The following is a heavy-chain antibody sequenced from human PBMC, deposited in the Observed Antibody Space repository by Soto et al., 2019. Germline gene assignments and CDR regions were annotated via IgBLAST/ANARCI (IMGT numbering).Heavy chain of an antibody. CDR2: INHSGST. V-gene: IGHV4-34*01. Sequence: SETLSLTCAVYGESFSGYYWSWIRQPPGKGLEWIGEINHSGSTNYNPSLKSRVTISVDTSKNQFSLKLSSVTAADTAVYYCARDDYGDYYYGMDVWGQGTTVTVSS. CDR1: GESFSGYY. J-gene: IGHJ6*02. D-gene: IGHD4-17*01. CDR3: ARDDYGDYYYGMDV.